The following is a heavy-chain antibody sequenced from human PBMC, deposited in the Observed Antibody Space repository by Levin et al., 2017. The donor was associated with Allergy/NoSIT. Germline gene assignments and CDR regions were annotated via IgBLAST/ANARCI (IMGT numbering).Heavy chain of an antibody. CDR2: FDPEDGET. J-gene: IGHJ4*02. Sequence: ASVKVSCKVSGYTLTELSMHWVRQAPGKGLEWMGGFDPEDGETIYAQKFQGRVTMTEDTSTDTAYMELSSLRAEDTAVYYCATGVSGSYSNFDYWGQGTLVTVSS. D-gene: IGHD3-10*01. V-gene: IGHV1-24*01. CDR3: ATGVSGSYSNFDY. CDR1: GYTLTELS.